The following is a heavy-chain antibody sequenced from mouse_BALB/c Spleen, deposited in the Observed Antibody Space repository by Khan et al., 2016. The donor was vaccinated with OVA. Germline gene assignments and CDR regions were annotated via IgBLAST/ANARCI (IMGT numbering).Heavy chain of an antibody. CDR3: ARTARIKY. CDR1: GYSITSGYG. D-gene: IGHD1-2*01. Sequence: EVQLQESGPGLVKPSQSLSLTCTVTGYSITSGYGWNWIRQFPGNKLEWMGYISYSGSTNYNPSLKSRISITRDQSKNHDFLQLNSRTTEDTATYSCARTARIKYWGQGTTLTVAS. CDR2: ISYSGST. V-gene: IGHV3-2*02. J-gene: IGHJ2*01.